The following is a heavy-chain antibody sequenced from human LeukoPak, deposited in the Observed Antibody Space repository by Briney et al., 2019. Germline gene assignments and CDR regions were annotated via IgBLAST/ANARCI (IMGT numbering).Heavy chain of an antibody. J-gene: IGHJ2*01. CDR2: ISSSSSTI. Sequence: GGSLRLSCVASGFTFSSYSMNWVRQAPGKGLEWVSYISSSSSTIYYADSVKGRFTISRDNAKNSLYLQMNSLRAEDTAVYYCARARRQWLVAYWYFDLWGRGTLVTVSS. D-gene: IGHD6-19*01. CDR3: ARARRQWLVAYWYFDL. CDR1: GFTFSSYS. V-gene: IGHV3-48*01.